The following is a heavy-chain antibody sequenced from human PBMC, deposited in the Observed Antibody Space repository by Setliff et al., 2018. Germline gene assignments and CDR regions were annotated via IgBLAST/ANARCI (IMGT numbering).Heavy chain of an antibody. CDR3: ASLGMTTMMDWYFDL. V-gene: IGHV4-31*03. CDR1: GGSISSGGYY. J-gene: IGHJ2*01. D-gene: IGHD4-4*01. Sequence: SETLSLTCTVSGGSISSGGYYWSWIRQHPGKGLEWIGYIYYSGSTYYNSSLKSRVTISVDTSKNQFSLKLSSVTAADTAVYYCASLGMTTMMDWYFDLWGQGTLVTVSS. CDR2: IYYSGST.